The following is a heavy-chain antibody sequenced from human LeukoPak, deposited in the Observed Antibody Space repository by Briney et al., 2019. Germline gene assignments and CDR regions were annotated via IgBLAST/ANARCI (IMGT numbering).Heavy chain of an antibody. V-gene: IGHV3-30*09. Sequence: GRSLRLSCAASGFTFSSYAMHWVRQAPGKGLEWVAVISYDGSNKYYADSVKGRFAISRDNSKNTLYLQMSSLRAEDTAVYYCARVDDLDAFDIWGQGTMVTVSS. CDR2: ISYDGSNK. D-gene: IGHD2-2*03. CDR1: GFTFSSYA. CDR3: ARVDDLDAFDI. J-gene: IGHJ3*02.